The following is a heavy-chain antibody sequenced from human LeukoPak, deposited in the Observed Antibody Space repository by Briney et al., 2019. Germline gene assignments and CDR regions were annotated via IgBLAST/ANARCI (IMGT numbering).Heavy chain of an antibody. J-gene: IGHJ6*03. V-gene: IGHV4-4*07. CDR2: IHSGGTT. CDR3: ARESGRGYYYYYMDV. Sequence: SETLSLTCTVSGDSISDDYYTWMRQPAGKGLEWIGRIHSGGTTNYNPSLKSRVTMSVDTSKNQFSLKLSSVTAADTAVYYCARESGRGYYYYYMDVWGKGTTVTVSS. D-gene: IGHD1-26*01. CDR1: GDSISDDY.